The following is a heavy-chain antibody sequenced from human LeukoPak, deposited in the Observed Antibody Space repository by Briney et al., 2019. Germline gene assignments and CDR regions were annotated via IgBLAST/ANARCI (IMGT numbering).Heavy chain of an antibody. J-gene: IGHJ5*02. CDR1: GGTFSSYA. CDR3: ARTTVRNHNWFDP. CDR2: ISAYNGNT. Sequence: ASVKVSCKASGGTFSSYAISWVRQAPGQGLEWMGWISAYNGNTNYAQKLQGRVTMTTDASTSTAYMELRSLRSDDTAVYYCARTTVRNHNWFDPWGQGTLVTVSS. V-gene: IGHV1-18*01. D-gene: IGHD4-11*01.